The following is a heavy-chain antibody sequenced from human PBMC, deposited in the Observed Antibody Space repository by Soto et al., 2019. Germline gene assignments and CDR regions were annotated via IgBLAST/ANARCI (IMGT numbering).Heavy chain of an antibody. Sequence: GGSLRLSCAASGFTFSSYGMHWVRQAPGKGLEWVAVISYDGSNKYYADSVKGRFTISRDNSKNTLYLQMNSLRAEDTAVYYCAKDQWIGYSYGYHFDYWGQGT. CDR1: GFTFSSYG. CDR3: AKDQWIGYSYGYHFDY. J-gene: IGHJ4*02. D-gene: IGHD5-18*01. CDR2: ISYDGSNK. V-gene: IGHV3-30*18.